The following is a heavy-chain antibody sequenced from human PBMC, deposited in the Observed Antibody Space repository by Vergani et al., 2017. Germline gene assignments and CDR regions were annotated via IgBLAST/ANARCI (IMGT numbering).Heavy chain of an antibody. CDR1: GFTSSYYG. V-gene: IGHV3-30*03. Sequence: QVHLLESGGGVVQPGRSLRLSCVVSGFTSSYYGMHWVRQAPGKGLEWVAVISYDGTQKYYADSVKGRFTISRDNSKSTLYLQMNSLRTEETAVYYCATKSCGTPGCQIGYFREWGQGTLVTVSS. J-gene: IGHJ1*01. CDR3: ATKSCGTPGCQIGYFRE. D-gene: IGHD1-1*01. CDR2: ISYDGTQK.